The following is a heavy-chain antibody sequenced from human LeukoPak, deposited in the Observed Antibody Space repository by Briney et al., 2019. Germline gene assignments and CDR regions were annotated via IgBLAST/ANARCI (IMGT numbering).Heavy chain of an antibody. CDR1: VGSISSHY. V-gene: IGHV4-59*11. CDR2: VYFSGST. CDR3: ARRGCSGGSCYSD. Sequence: SETLSLTCTVSVGSISSHYWSWIRQPPGKGLEWIGYVYFSGSTNYNPSLKSRVPMSVDTSKNQFSLKLSSVTAADTAVYYCARRGCSGGSCYSDWGQGTLVTVSS. D-gene: IGHD2-15*01. J-gene: IGHJ4*02.